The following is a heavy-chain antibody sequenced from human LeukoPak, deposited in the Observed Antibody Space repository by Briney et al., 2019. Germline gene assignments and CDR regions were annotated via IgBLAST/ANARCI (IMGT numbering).Heavy chain of an antibody. CDR3: AKDKDYGYYMDV. CDR2: IWYDGSDK. CDR1: GFTFSSYG. D-gene: IGHD3-16*01. Sequence: QPGRTLRLSCAASGFTFSSYGMHWVRQAPGKGLEWVAVIWYDGSDKYYADSAKGRFTISRDNSKNTLYLQMNSLRAEDTAVYYRAKDKDYGYYMDVWGKGTTVTVSS. V-gene: IGHV3-33*06. J-gene: IGHJ6*03.